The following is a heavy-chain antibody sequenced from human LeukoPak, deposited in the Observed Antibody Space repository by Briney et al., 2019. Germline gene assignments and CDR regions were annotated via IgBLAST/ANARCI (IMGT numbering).Heavy chain of an antibody. J-gene: IGHJ6*02. CDR1: GGSISSYY. CDR3: ARTETALGMDV. Sequence: SETLSLTCTVSGGSISSYYWSWIRQPPGKGLERVWYIYYSGSTNYNPSLKSRVTISVDTTKNQISLKLSSVTAADTAVYYCARTETALGMDVWGQGTTVTVSS. V-gene: IGHV4-59*08. CDR2: IYYSGST. D-gene: IGHD5-18*01.